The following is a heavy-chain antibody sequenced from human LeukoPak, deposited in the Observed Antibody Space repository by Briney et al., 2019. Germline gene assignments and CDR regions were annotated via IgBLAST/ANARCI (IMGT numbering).Heavy chain of an antibody. CDR1: GFTFDDYA. CDR3: AKDSGYSSGWYYYYGMDV. D-gene: IGHD6-19*01. CDR2: ISWNSGSI. Sequence: PGGSLRLSCAASGFTFDDYAMHWVRQAPGKGLEWVSGISWNSGSIGYADSVKGRFTISRDNAKNSLYLQMNSLRAEDTALYYCAKDSGYSSGWYYYYGMDVWGQGTTVTVSS. J-gene: IGHJ6*02. V-gene: IGHV3-9*01.